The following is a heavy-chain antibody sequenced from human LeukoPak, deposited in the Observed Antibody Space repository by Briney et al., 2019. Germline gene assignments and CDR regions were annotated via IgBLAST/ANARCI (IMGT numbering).Heavy chain of an antibody. CDR3: ASGVLTVTLFDY. CDR2: IYYSGST. D-gene: IGHD4-11*01. J-gene: IGHJ4*02. CDR1: GRSISSYY. Sequence: SETLSLTCTVSGRSISSYYWSWIRQPPGKGLEWIGYIYYSGSTNYNPSLKSRVTISVETSKNQFSLKLSSVTAADTAVYYCASGVLTVTLFDYWGQGTLVTVSS. V-gene: IGHV4-59*01.